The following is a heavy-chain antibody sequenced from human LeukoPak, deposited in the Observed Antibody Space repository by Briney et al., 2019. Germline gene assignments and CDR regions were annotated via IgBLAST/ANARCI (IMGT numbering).Heavy chain of an antibody. CDR1: GYTFTSYA. CDR3: ARGRSVVAATRWFDP. D-gene: IGHD2-15*01. V-gene: IGHV1-3*01. CDR2: INAGNGNT. J-gene: IGHJ5*02. Sequence: ASVKVSCKASGYTFTSYAMHWVRQAPGQRLEWMGWINAGNGNTKYSQKFQGRVTITRDTSASTAYMELSSLRSEDTAVYYCARGRSVVAATRWFDPWGQGTLVTVSS.